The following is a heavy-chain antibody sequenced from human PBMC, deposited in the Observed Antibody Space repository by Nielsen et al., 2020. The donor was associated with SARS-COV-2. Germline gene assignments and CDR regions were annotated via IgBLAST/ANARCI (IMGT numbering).Heavy chain of an antibody. CDR2: INPSGGST. CDR3: ARADYDFWSDHYYFDY. CDR1: GYTFTSYY. V-gene: IGHV1-46*01. Sequence: ASVKVSCKASGYTFTSYYMHWVRQAPGQGLEWMGIINPSGGSTSYAQKFQGRVTMTRDTSTSTAYMELRSLRSDDTAVYYCARADYDFWSDHYYFDYWGQGTLVTVSS. D-gene: IGHD3-3*01. J-gene: IGHJ4*02.